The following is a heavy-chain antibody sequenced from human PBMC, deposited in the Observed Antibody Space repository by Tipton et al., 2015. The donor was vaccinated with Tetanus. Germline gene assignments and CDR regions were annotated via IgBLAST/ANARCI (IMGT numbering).Heavy chain of an antibody. D-gene: IGHD6-19*01. J-gene: IGHJ4*02. V-gene: IGHV3-49*04. CDR2: IRSEGYGGTI. Sequence: SLRLSCAGSGLTLSNYGMHWVRQAPGKALQWVGLIRSEGYGGTIQYDGSVRGRCTISRDDSNSIAYLQIDGLRTEDTAVYYCAGGMGISGWSPDYWGQGTLVTVSS. CDR3: AGGMGISGWSPDY. CDR1: GLTLSNYG.